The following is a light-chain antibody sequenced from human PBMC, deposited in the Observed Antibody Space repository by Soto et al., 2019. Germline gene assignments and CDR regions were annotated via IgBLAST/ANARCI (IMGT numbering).Light chain of an antibody. CDR2: DVS. Sequence: QSVLTQPRSVSGSPGQSVTISCTGTSSDVGGYNYVSWYQQHPGKAPKLMIYDVSKRPSGVPDRFSGYKSGNTASLTISGLQAEDEADYYCCSYAGSYRDVFGTGTKVTVL. V-gene: IGLV2-11*01. CDR3: CSYAGSYRDV. CDR1: SSDVGGYNY. J-gene: IGLJ1*01.